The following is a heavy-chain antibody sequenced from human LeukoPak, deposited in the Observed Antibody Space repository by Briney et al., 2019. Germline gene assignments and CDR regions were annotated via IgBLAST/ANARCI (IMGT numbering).Heavy chain of an antibody. CDR3: ARDSSGWYFGY. Sequence: SETLSLTCTVSCDSISSGSYYWSWIRQPAGKGLEWIGRIYTSGSTNYNPSLKSRVTISIDTSKNQFSLKLTSVTAADTAVYYCARDSSGWYFGYWGQGTLVTVSS. J-gene: IGHJ4*02. V-gene: IGHV4-61*02. CDR1: CDSISSGSYY. CDR2: IYTSGST. D-gene: IGHD6-19*01.